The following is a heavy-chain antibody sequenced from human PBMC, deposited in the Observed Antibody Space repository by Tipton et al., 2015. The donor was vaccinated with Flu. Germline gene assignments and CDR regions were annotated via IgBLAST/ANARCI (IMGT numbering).Heavy chain of an antibody. D-gene: IGHD3-22*01. Sequence: QVQLVQSGGGVVQPGRSLRLSCAASGFIFSTYGMHWVRRAPGKGLEWVAGIWYDGSNKYYADSVKGRFTISRDNSKNMVYLQMNSLRAADTAVYYCAFGRLYYYVSSGYPGYDYWGQGTLVTVSS. J-gene: IGHJ4*02. CDR1: GFIFSTYG. CDR3: AFGRLYYYVSSGYPGYDY. V-gene: IGHV3-33*01. CDR2: IWYDGSNK.